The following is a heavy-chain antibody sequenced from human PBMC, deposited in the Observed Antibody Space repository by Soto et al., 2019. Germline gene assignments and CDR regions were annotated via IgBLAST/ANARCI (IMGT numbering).Heavy chain of an antibody. Sequence: SETLSLTCTVSGGSVSSGSYYWSWIRQPPGKGLEWIGYIYYSGSTNYNPSLKSRVTISVDTSKNQFSLKLSSVTAADTAVYYCARGIGYCTNGVCFRFDPWGQGTLVTVSS. J-gene: IGHJ5*02. CDR1: GGSVSSGSYY. V-gene: IGHV4-61*01. CDR2: IYYSGST. D-gene: IGHD2-8*01. CDR3: ARGIGYCTNGVCFRFDP.